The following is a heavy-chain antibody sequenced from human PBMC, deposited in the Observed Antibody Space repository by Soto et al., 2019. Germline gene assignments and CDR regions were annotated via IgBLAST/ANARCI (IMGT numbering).Heavy chain of an antibody. D-gene: IGHD2-2*01. J-gene: IGHJ4*02. Sequence: QVQLVQSGAEVKKPGASVKVSCKASGYTFTSYYMHWVRQAPGQGLEWMGIINPSGGSTSYAQKFQGRVTMTRDTSTSTVYMELSSLRSEDTAVYYCAREKDIVVVPAAEGVYFDYWGQGTLVTVSS. CDR1: GYTFTSYY. CDR2: INPSGGST. V-gene: IGHV1-46*03. CDR3: AREKDIVVVPAAEGVYFDY.